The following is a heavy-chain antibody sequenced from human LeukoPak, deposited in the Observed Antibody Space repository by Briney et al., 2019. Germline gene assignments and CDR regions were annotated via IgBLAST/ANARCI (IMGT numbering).Heavy chain of an antibody. V-gene: IGHV4-59*01. CDR2: IYYSGST. Sequence: SETLSLTCTVSGGSISSYYWSWIRQPPGKGLEWIGYIYYSGSTNYNPSLKSRVTISVDTSKNQFSLKLSSVTAADTAVYYCARDLYSSIWYNWFDPWGQGTLVTVSS. CDR3: ARDLYSSIWYNWFDP. D-gene: IGHD6-13*01. J-gene: IGHJ5*02. CDR1: GGSISSYY.